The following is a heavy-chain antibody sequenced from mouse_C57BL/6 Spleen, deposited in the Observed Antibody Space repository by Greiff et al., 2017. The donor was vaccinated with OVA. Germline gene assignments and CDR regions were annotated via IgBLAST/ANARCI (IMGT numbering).Heavy chain of an antibody. D-gene: IGHD3-3*01. V-gene: IGHV1-64*01. CDR3: AHGEGGYYYAMDY. Sequence: QVQLQQPGAELVKPGASVKLSCKASGYTFTSYWMHWVKQRPGQGLEWIGMIHPNSGSTNYNEKFKSKATLTVDKSSSTAYMQLSSLTSEDSAVYYCAHGEGGYYYAMDYWGQGTSVTVSS. J-gene: IGHJ4*01. CDR2: IHPNSGST. CDR1: GYTFTSYW.